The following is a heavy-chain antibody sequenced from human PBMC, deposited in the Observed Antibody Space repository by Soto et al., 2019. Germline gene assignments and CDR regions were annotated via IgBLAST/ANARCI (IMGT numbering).Heavy chain of an antibody. CDR3: AKANYYDSSGYFPIDY. D-gene: IGHD3-22*01. CDR2: ISGSGGST. Sequence: GGSLRLSCAASGFTFSSYAMSWVRQAPGKGLEWVSAISGSGGSTYYADSVKGRFTISRDNSKNTLYLQMNSLRAEDTAVYYGAKANYYDSSGYFPIDYWGQGTLVTVSS. V-gene: IGHV3-23*01. J-gene: IGHJ4*02. CDR1: GFTFSSYA.